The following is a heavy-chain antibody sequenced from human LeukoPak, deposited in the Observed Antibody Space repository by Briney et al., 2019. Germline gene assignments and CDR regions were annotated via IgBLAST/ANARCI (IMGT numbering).Heavy chain of an antibody. D-gene: IGHD6-19*01. V-gene: IGHV4-34*01. CDR1: GGSFSGYY. J-gene: IGHJ3*02. Sequence: SETLSLTCAVYGGSFSGYYWSWIRQPPGKGREWIGEINHSGSTNYNPSLKSRVTISVDTSKNQFSLQLSSVTAAATAVYYCARDPRIAVAGTDAFDIWRQGTMVTVSS. CDR2: INHSGST. CDR3: ARDPRIAVAGTDAFDI.